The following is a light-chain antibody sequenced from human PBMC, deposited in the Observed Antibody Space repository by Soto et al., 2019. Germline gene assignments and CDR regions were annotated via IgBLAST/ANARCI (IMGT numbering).Light chain of an antibody. CDR2: DVS. V-gene: IGKV3-11*01. J-gene: IGKJ5*01. CDR1: ESVTTY. Sequence: IVLTQSHATLALSPGEGGDLFSSASESVTTYLAWYQQKPGQAPRLLVYDVSNRATGIPARFSGGGSGTDFTLTISSLQSEDFAVYYCQQYSNWPPITFGQGTRLEIK. CDR3: QQYSNWPPIT.